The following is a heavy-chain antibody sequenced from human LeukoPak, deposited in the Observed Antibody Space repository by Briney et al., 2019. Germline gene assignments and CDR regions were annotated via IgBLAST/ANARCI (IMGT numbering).Heavy chain of an antibody. CDR3: ANLARPLDY. CDR1: GFTFSTYG. J-gene: IGHJ4*02. V-gene: IGHV3-30*02. CDR2: IRYDGSNE. Sequence: GGSLRLSCVASGFTFSTYGMHWVRQAPGKGLEWVAFIRYDGSNEYLDSVKGRFTISIDNSKNTLYLQMNSLKPEDTAVYYCANLARPLDYWGQGTLVTVSS. D-gene: IGHD6-6*01.